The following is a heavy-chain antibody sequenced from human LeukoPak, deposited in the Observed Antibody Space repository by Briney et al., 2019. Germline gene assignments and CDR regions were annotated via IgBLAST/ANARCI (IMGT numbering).Heavy chain of an antibody. CDR2: ISYDGSNK. D-gene: IGHD4-17*01. CDR1: GFTFSSYG. CDR3: AKSTTVTQRGYFDY. V-gene: IGHV3-30*18. Sequence: GRSLRLSCAASGFTFSSYGMHWVRQAPAKGLEWVAIISYDGSNKYYADSVKGRFTISRDNSKNTPYLQMNSLRAEDTAVYYCAKSTTVTQRGYFDYWGQGTLVTVSS. J-gene: IGHJ4*02.